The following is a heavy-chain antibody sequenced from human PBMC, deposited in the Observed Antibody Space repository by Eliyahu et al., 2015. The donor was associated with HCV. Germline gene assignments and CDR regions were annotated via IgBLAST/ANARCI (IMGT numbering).Heavy chain of an antibody. V-gene: IGHV3-23*01. CDR1: GFXFSRXA. CDR3: AKAHLLGYCTNGVCYPFDY. Sequence: EVQLLESGGGLVQPGGSLRLSCAAXGFXFSRXAXRWVRQAPGKGLEWVSAISGSGGSTYYADSVKGRFTISRDNSKNTLYLQMNSLRAEDTAVYYCAKAHLLGYCTNGVCYPFDYWGQGTLVTVSS. D-gene: IGHD2-8*01. CDR2: ISGSGGST. J-gene: IGHJ4*02.